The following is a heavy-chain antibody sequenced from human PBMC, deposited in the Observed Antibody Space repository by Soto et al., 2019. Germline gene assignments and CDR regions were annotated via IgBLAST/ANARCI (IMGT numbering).Heavy chain of an antibody. Sequence: QVQLVQSGAEVKKPGASVKVSCKASGYTCTSYHITWVRQAPGQGVEWMGWISAYNGNTNYVQKVQGSVTMTTATSTSTAYMELRSMRTDDTAVYYCAREGPPGDYWGQGTLVTVSS. J-gene: IGHJ4*02. V-gene: IGHV1-18*01. CDR1: GYTCTSYH. CDR3: AREGPPGDY. CDR2: ISAYNGNT.